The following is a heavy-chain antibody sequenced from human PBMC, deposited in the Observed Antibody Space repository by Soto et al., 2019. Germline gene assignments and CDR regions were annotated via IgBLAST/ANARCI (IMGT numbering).Heavy chain of an antibody. Sequence: QVQLVESGGGVVQPGRSLRLSCAASGFTFSSYGMHWVRQAPGKGLEWVAVISYDGSNKYYADSVKARFTISRDNSKNTLYQQMNSLIAEDTAVYYCAKDLQLITGTTIYNYYGMDVWGQGTTVTVSS. D-gene: IGHD1-7*01. CDR1: GFTFSSYG. V-gene: IGHV3-30*18. J-gene: IGHJ6*02. CDR2: ISYDGSNK. CDR3: AKDLQLITGTTIYNYYGMDV.